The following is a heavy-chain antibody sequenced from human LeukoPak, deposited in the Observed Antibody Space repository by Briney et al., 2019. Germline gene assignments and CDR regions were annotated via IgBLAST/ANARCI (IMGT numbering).Heavy chain of an antibody. CDR3: AKDRGGAYYESSVDI. J-gene: IGHJ3*02. V-gene: IGHV3-30*18. CDR1: GFSFSNYG. D-gene: IGHD3-22*01. Sequence: PGRSLRLSCAASGFSFSNYGIHWVRQAPGKGLEWVAVISYDGNNKYYADSVKGRFTISRDNSKNTLCLQMNSLRAEDTAVYYCAKDRGGAYYESSVDIWGQGTMVTVSS. CDR2: ISYDGNNK.